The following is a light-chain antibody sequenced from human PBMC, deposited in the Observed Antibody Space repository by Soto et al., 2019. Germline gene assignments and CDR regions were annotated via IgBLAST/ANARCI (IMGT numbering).Light chain of an antibody. CDR1: SSDVGDFNY. V-gene: IGLV2-14*03. CDR2: DVT. CDR3: SSYSGSTTHVV. Sequence: QSALTQPASVSGSPGRSVTISCTGTSSDVGDFNYVSWYQHLPGRAPKLIIYDVTNRPSGISYRFSASKSGRTASLTISGLQAEDEAYYYCSSYSGSTTHVVFGGGTKLTVL. J-gene: IGLJ2*01.